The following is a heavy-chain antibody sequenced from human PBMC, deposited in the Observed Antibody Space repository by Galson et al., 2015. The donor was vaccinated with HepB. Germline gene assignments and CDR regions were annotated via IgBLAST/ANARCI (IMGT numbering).Heavy chain of an antibody. CDR2: ISSSSSYI. CDR1: GFTFSSYS. Sequence: SLRLSCAASGFTFSSYSMNWVRQAPGKGLEWVSSISSSSSYIYYADSVKGRFTISRDNAKNSLYLQMNSLRAEDTAVYYCARDSTRFRVGATNFFDYWGQGTLVTVSS. V-gene: IGHV3-21*01. CDR3: ARDSTRFRVGATNFFDY. J-gene: IGHJ4*02. D-gene: IGHD1-26*01.